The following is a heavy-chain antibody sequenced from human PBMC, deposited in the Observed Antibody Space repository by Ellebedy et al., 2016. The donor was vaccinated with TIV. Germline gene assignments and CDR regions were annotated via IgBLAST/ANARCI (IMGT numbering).Heavy chain of an antibody. CDR2: INPNSGGT. CDR3: ARDPPYCSGGSCYSSLLDY. Sequence: ASVKVSXXASGYTFTGYYMHWVRQAPGQGLEWMGWINPNSGGTNYAQKFQGRVTMTRDTSISTAYMELSRLRSDDTAVYYCARDPPYCSGGSCYSSLLDYWGQGTLVTVSS. D-gene: IGHD2-15*01. CDR1: GYTFTGYY. V-gene: IGHV1-2*02. J-gene: IGHJ4*02.